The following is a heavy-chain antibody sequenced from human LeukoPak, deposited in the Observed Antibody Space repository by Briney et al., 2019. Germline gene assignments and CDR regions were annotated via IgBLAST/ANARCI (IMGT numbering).Heavy chain of an antibody. Sequence: XXHWVRXXPGKGLEWVAVISYDGSNKYYADSVKGRFTISRDNSKNTLYLQMNSLRAEDTAVYYCARPSRGDFWSGRGGGYFDYWGQGTLVTVSS. CDR3: ARPSRGDFWSGRGGGYFDY. CDR2: ISYDGSNK. J-gene: IGHJ4*02. V-gene: IGHV3-30-3*01. D-gene: IGHD3-3*01. CDR1: X.